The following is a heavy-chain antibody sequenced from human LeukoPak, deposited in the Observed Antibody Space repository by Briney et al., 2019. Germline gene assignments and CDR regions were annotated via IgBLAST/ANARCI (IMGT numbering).Heavy chain of an antibody. D-gene: IGHD4-17*01. Sequence: GGSLRLSCETSGFTFSSFGMHWFRQAPSKGMEWVAFIRHHGWNESYPDSVKGRFTISRDNSKHTLYLQMNSLRVEDTAVYSCAKDRRDYGDYGVDYWGQGTLVTVSS. V-gene: IGHV3-30*02. CDR1: GFTFSSFG. J-gene: IGHJ4*02. CDR3: AKDRRDYGDYGVDY. CDR2: IRHHGWNE.